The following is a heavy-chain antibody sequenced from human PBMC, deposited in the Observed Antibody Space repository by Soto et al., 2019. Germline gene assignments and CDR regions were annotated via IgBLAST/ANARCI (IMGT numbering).Heavy chain of an antibody. J-gene: IGHJ4*02. Sequence: GGSLRLSCAASGFTFSSYAMHWVRQAPGKGLEWVAVISYDGSNKYYADSVKGRFTISRDNSKNTLYLQMNSLRAEDTAVYYCARGSLVLRFLEWLFDYWGQVTLVTVSS. D-gene: IGHD3-3*01. CDR3: ARGSLVLRFLEWLFDY. CDR2: ISYDGSNK. V-gene: IGHV3-30-3*01. CDR1: GFTFSSYA.